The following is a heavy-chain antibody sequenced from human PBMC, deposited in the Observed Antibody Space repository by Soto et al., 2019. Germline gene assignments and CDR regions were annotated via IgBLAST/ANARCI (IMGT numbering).Heavy chain of an antibody. CDR3: ARVSIKLPAGNDAFDT. J-gene: IGHJ3*02. CDR2: ISSSGSTI. CDR1: GFTFSSYE. D-gene: IGHD2-15*01. Sequence: GGSLRLSCAASGFTFSSYEMNWVRQAPGKGLEWVSYISSSGSTIYYADSVKGRFTISRDNAKNSLYLQMNSLRAEDTAAYYCARVSIKLPAGNDAFDTWGQGTMVTVSS. V-gene: IGHV3-48*03.